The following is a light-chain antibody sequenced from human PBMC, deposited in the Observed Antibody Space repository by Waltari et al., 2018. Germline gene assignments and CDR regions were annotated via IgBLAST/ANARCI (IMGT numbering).Light chain of an antibody. CDR3: QQYDISPLT. Sequence: EIVLTPSPGTLSLYPGERATLSCRASQTVRTTYLAWYQQKPGQAPTLLIYGASSRATGIPDRFSGSGSGTDFSLTISSLEPEDFAVYYCQQYDISPLTFGGGTKVEIK. J-gene: IGKJ4*01. CDR1: QTVRTTY. V-gene: IGKV3-20*01. CDR2: GAS.